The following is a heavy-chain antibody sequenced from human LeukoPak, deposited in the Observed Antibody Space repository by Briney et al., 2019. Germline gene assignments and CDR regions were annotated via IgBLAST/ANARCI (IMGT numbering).Heavy chain of an antibody. J-gene: IGHJ1*01. CDR2: ISSSSSYI. CDR3: ARGPRNSSSYQYFQH. D-gene: IGHD6-13*01. CDR1: GFTFSSYS. V-gene: IGHV3-21*01. Sequence: GGSLRLSCAASGFTFSSYSMNWVRQAPGKGLEWVSSISSSSSYIYYADSVKGRFTISRDNAKNSLYLQMNSLRAEYTAVYYCARGPRNSSSYQYFQHWGQGTLVTVSS.